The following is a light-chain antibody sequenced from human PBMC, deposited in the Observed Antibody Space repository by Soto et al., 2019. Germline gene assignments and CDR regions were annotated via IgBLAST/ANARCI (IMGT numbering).Light chain of an antibody. Sequence: EVVMTQSPATLSVSPGERATLSCRASQSISTSLAWYQHKPGQAPRLLISGASTRATGIPARFSGGGSGTDFTLTISRLEPEDFAVYYCQQFSSYPLTFGGGTKVDI. CDR3: QQFSSYPLT. J-gene: IGKJ4*01. CDR2: GAS. CDR1: QSISTS. V-gene: IGKV3-15*01.